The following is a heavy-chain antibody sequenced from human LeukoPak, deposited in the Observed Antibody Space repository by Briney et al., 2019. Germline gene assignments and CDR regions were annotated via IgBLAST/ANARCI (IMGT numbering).Heavy chain of an antibody. J-gene: IGHJ4*02. Sequence: GASVKVSCKASGYMFISYGISWVRQAPGQGLEWMGWISAYNGDTNFPQKFQGRVTMTTDTSTNTAYMELRSRRSDDTAVYYCTRDPDGDYDFDYWGQGTLVTVSS. CDR1: GYMFISYG. CDR3: TRDPDGDYDFDY. D-gene: IGHD4-17*01. CDR2: ISAYNGDT. V-gene: IGHV1-18*01.